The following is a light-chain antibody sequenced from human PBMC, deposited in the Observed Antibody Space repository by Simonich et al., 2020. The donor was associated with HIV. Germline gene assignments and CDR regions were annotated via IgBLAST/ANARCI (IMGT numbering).Light chain of an antibody. CDR1: QSTSSD. CDR3: QKSYSTPYT. CDR2: AAS. J-gene: IGKJ2*01. Sequence: DIQMPQSPSSLSASVGDRVTITSRASQSTSSDLNWYQKKPGKAPNLLIYAASSLQSGDPTRFSDSGSGLDLTLTISSLQPEDFATIYCQKSYSTPYTFGQGTKLEIK. V-gene: IGKV1-39*01.